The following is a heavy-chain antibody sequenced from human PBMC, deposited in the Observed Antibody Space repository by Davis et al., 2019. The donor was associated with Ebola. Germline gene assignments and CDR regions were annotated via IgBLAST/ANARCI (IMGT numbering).Heavy chain of an antibody. J-gene: IGHJ4*02. V-gene: IGHV3-13*05. Sequence: GESLKISCAASGFTFSSYDMHWVRQATGKGLEWVSAIGTAGDPYYPGSVKGRFTISRENAKNSLYLQMNSLRAGDTAVYYCARDRCSSTSCYLDYWGQGTLVTVSS. D-gene: IGHD2-2*01. CDR1: GFTFSSYD. CDR3: ARDRCSSTSCYLDY. CDR2: IGTAGDP.